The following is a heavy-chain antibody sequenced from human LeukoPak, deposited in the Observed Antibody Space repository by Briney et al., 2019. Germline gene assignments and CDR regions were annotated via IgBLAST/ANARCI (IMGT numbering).Heavy chain of an antibody. CDR1: GYTLTELS. J-gene: IGHJ5*02. D-gene: IGHD2-2*01. CDR3: ARDPTCTSTTCWNWFDP. CDR2: FDPEDGET. Sequence: ASVKVSCKVSGYTLTELSMHWVRQSPGKGLEWMGGFDPEDGETIYAQKFQGRVTITTDEPTSTAYMELSSLRSEDTAVYYCARDPTCTSTTCWNWFDPWGQGTLVTVSS. V-gene: IGHV1-24*01.